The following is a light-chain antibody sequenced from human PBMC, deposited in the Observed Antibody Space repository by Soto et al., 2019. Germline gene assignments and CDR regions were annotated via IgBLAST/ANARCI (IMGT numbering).Light chain of an antibody. CDR3: SSYKSGSALWV. CDR1: SSDVGGHDY. V-gene: IGLV2-14*01. CDR2: EVN. J-gene: IGLJ3*02. Sequence: QSALTQPASVSGSPGQTITISCSGTSSDVGGHDYVSWHQQHPGKAPKLMIYEVNNRPSGVSNRFSGSKSGNTASLTIAGLQAEDEAVYHCSSYKSGSALWVFGGGTKLTVL.